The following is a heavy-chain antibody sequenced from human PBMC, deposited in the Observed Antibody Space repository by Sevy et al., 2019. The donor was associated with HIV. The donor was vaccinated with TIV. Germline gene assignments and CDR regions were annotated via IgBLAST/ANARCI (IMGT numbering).Heavy chain of an antibody. CDR2: INQDGSEK. CDR3: ARAQITGSKPDYFDF. Sequence: GGSLRLSCAASGFTFSNYWMSWVRQAPGKGLECVANINQDGSEKYYVDSVKGRLIVSRDNAKNSLYLQMNSLRAEDSAVYYCARAQITGSKPDYFDFWGEGPLVTVPS. V-gene: IGHV3-7*01. J-gene: IGHJ4*02. D-gene: IGHD1-7*01. CDR1: GFTFSNYW.